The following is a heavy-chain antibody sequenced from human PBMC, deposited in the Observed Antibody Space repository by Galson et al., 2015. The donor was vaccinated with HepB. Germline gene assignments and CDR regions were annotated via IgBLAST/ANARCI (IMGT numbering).Heavy chain of an antibody. CDR1: GFTFSSYG. J-gene: IGHJ4*02. CDR2: ISYDGSNK. V-gene: IGHV3-30*18. CDR3: ANYLDYGDYDVYFDY. D-gene: IGHD4-17*01. Sequence: SLRLSCAASGFTFSSYGMHWVRQAPGKGLEWVAVISYDGSNKYYADSVKGRFTISRDNSKNTLYLQMNSLRAEDTAVYYCANYLDYGDYDVYFDYWGQGTLVTVSS.